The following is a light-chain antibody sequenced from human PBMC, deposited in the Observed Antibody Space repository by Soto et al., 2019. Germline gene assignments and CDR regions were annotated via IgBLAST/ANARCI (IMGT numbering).Light chain of an antibody. CDR1: SSSIGAGYD. CDR2: DTY. Sequence: QSVLTQPPSVSGAPGQRVTISCTGSSSSIGAGYDVHWYQQVPGTAPKLLIYDTYNRPSGVPDRISGSKSGTSASLAITGLQAEDEADYYCQSYDRSLSGYVFGTGTKVTVL. V-gene: IGLV1-40*01. J-gene: IGLJ1*01. CDR3: QSYDRSLSGYV.